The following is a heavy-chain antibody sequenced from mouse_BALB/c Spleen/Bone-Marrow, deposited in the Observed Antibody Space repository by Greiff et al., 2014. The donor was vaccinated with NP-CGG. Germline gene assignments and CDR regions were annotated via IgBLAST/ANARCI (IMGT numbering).Heavy chain of an antibody. V-gene: IGHV3-2*02. Sequence: EVKVEESGPGLVKPSQSLSLTCTVTGYSITSDYAWNWIRQFPENKLEWMGYINYSGSTSYNPSLKSRISITRDTSKNQFFLQLNSVTTEDTATYYCARGSHFDYWGQGTTLTVSS. CDR3: ARGSHFDY. CDR2: INYSGST. J-gene: IGHJ2*01. CDR1: GYSITSDYA.